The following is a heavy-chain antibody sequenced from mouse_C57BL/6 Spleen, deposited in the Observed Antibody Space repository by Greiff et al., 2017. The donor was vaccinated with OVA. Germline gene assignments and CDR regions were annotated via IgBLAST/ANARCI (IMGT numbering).Heavy chain of an antibody. CDR2: ISSGGSYT. J-gene: IGHJ3*01. Sequence: EVMLVESGGDLVKPGGSLKLSCAASGFTFSSYGMSWVRQTPDKRLEWVATISSGGSYTYYPDSVKGRFTISRDNAKNTLYLQMSSLKSEDTAMYYCARHGDSSGYSAWFAYWGQGTLVTVSA. D-gene: IGHD3-2*02. CDR3: ARHGDSSGYSAWFAY. V-gene: IGHV5-6*01. CDR1: GFTFSSYG.